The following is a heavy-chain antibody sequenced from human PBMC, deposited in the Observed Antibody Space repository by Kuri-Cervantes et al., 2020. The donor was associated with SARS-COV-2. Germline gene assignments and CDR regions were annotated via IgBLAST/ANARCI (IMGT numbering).Heavy chain of an antibody. CDR3: ARVGHHFSTDFWSGYREASNWFDP. D-gene: IGHD3-3*01. J-gene: IGHJ5*02. CDR2: INPNSGGT. CDR1: GFNFSRTD. V-gene: IGHV1-2*02. Sequence: GGSLRLSCAASGFNFSRTDMHWVRQAPGQGLEWMGWINPNSGGTNYAQKFQGRVTMTRDTSISTAYMELSRLRSDDTAVYYCARVGHHFSTDFWSGYREASNWFDPWGQGTLVTVSS.